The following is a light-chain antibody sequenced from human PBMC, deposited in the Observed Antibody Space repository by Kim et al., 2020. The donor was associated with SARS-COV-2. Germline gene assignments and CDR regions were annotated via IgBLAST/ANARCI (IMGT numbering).Light chain of an antibody. CDR1: DIGERD. CDR3: QLWDSDTDHWV. V-gene: IGLV3-21*04. CDR2: NDD. Sequence: APGKTARITCGGNDIGERDVHWYRQKTGQAPVLVISNDDERPSGIPDRISGSNSGNTATLTIGRADAGDEADYYCQLWDSDTDHWVFGGGTKVTVL. J-gene: IGLJ3*02.